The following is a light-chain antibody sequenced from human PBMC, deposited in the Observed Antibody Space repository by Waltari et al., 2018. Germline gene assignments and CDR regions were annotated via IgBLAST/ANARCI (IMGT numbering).Light chain of an antibody. J-gene: IGKJ1*01. Sequence: EIVFTQSPGTLSLSPGERATPSCRASPSVSRTLAWYQPKPGQAPRLLIDGAPTRATGIPERFSGGGSGTDFSLTINRLEPEDFAVYYCQHYVRLPATFGQGTKVEIK. CDR1: PSVSRT. CDR2: GAP. V-gene: IGKV3-20*01. CDR3: QHYVRLPAT.